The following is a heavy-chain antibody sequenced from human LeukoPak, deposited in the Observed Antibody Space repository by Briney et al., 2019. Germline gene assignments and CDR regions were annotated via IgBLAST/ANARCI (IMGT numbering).Heavy chain of an antibody. Sequence: PSETLSLTCTVSGGSIRTYYWSWIRQPPGKGLEWIGYISYSGRTNYKPSLNSRVTISVDTSKNQFSLKLTSVTAADTAVYYCARAEDPAMVNVGDYYYYAMDIWGQGTTVTVSS. CDR2: ISYSGRT. D-gene: IGHD5-18*01. V-gene: IGHV4-59*01. J-gene: IGHJ6*02. CDR3: ARAEDPAMVNVGDYYYYAMDI. CDR1: GGSIRTYY.